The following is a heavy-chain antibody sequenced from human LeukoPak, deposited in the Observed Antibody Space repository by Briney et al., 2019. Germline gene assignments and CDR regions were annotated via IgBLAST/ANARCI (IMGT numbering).Heavy chain of an antibody. J-gene: IGHJ5*02. D-gene: IGHD3-16*01. CDR3: ARGGGGYWFDP. CDR1: GFTFDDYA. CDR2: INWNSGTM. Sequence: PGGSLRLSCAASGFTFDDYAMHWVRQVPGKGLEWVSGINWNSGTMGYADSVKGRFTISRDNAKNSLHLQMNSLRAEDTAVYYCARGGGGYWFDPWGQGTLVTVSS. V-gene: IGHV3-9*01.